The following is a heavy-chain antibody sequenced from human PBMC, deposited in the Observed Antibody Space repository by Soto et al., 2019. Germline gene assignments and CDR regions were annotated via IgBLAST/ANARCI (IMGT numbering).Heavy chain of an antibody. CDR2: ISGDGRTT. V-gene: IGHV3-74*01. CDR3: ARGVPNCSSSSCYFDF. Sequence: GGSLRLSCAASGFTFSSHWMNWVRQAPGKGLVWVSRISGDGRTTSHADSVKGRFTISRDNAKNTLYLQVNSLRVEDTAVYYCARGVPNCSSSSCYFDFWGQGILVTVSS. J-gene: IGHJ4*02. D-gene: IGHD2-2*01. CDR1: GFTFSSHW.